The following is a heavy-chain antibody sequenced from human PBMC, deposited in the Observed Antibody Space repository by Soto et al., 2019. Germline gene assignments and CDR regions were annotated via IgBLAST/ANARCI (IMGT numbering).Heavy chain of an antibody. V-gene: IGHV4-4*02. J-gene: IGHJ4*02. CDR1: GGSISSSNW. Sequence: QVQLQESGPGLVKPSGTLSLTCAVSGGSISSSNWWSWVRQPPGKGLEWIGEIYHSGSTNYNPSLKSRVTISVDKSKNQYSVNLSSVTAADTAVYYCSRFGETSYYFDYWGQGTLVTVSS. CDR3: SRFGETSYYFDY. D-gene: IGHD3-10*01. CDR2: IYHSGST.